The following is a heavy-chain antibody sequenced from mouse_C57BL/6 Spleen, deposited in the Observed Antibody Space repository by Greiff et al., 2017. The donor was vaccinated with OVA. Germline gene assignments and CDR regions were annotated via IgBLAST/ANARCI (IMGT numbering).Heavy chain of an antibody. Sequence: EVMLVESGGGLVQPKGSLKLSCAASGFTFNTYAMHWVRQAPGKGLEWVARIRSKSSNYATYYADSVKDRFTISRDDSQSMLYLQMNNLKTEDTAMYYCVREPSYYYGSSYWYFDVWGTGTTVTVSS. CDR3: VREPSYYYGSSYWYFDV. CDR2: IRSKSSNYAT. J-gene: IGHJ1*03. CDR1: GFTFNTYA. D-gene: IGHD1-1*01. V-gene: IGHV10-3*01.